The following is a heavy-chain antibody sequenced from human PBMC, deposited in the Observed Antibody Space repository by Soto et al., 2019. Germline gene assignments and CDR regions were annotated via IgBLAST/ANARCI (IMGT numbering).Heavy chain of an antibody. CDR3: ARGPTRYYFDY. J-gene: IGHJ4*02. CDR1: GGSISSYY. D-gene: IGHD4-17*01. V-gene: IGHV4-59*01. CDR2: VFYSGAT. Sequence: QVQLQESGPGLVKPSETLSLTCTVSGGSISSYYWSWIRQSPGKGLEWIGYVFYSGATNYHPSFKRRVTISVDTSKSQFSLKLSSVTAADTAPDYCARGPTRYYFDYWGQGTRVTVSS.